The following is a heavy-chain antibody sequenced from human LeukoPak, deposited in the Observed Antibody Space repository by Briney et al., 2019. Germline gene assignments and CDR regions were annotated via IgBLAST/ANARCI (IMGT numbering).Heavy chain of an antibody. CDR3: ARDRVYCSGGSCYPYYFDY. CDR1: GYPFTSYG. D-gene: IGHD2-15*01. Sequence: GASVKVSCKASGYPFTSYGISWVRQAPGQGLEWMGWISAYNGNTNYAQKLQGRVTMTTDTSTSTAYMELRSLRSDDTAVYYCARDRVYCSGGSCYPYYFDYWGQGTLVTVSS. CDR2: ISAYNGNT. V-gene: IGHV1-18*04. J-gene: IGHJ4*02.